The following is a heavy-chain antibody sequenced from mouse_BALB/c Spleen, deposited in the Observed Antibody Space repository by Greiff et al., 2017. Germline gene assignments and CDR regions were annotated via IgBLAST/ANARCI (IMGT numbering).Heavy chain of an antibody. J-gene: IGHJ3*01. D-gene: IGHD2-1*01. CDR1: GFTFSSYA. CDR2: ISSGGSYT. V-gene: IGHV5-9-3*01. CDR3: ANYGNYGRWFAY. Sequence: DVKLVESGGGLVKPGGSLKLSCAASGFTFSSYAMSWVRQTPEKRLEWVATISSGGSYTYYPDSVKGRFTISRDNAKNTLYLQMSSLRSEDTAMYYCANYGNYGRWFAYWGQGTLVTVSA.